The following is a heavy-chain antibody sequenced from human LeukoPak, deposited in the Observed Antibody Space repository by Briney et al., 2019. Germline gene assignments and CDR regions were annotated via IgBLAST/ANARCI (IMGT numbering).Heavy chain of an antibody. CDR2: ISKSGTTR. V-gene: IGHV3-48*03. CDR1: GFTLNGYE. J-gene: IGHJ3*02. D-gene: IGHD1-26*01. Sequence: GGSLRLSCAASGFTLNGYEMNWVRQAPGKGLEWVSHISKSGTTRYYADSVKGRFTISRDNAKNSLYLQMNSLRAEDTAVYYCARDQWGDAFDIWGQGTMVTVSS. CDR3: ARDQWGDAFDI.